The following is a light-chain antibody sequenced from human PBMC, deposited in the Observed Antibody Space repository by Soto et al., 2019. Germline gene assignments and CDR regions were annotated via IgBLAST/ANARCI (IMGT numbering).Light chain of an antibody. CDR2: EVT. J-gene: IGLJ3*02. CDR1: TSDVGGYNY. Sequence: QSVLTQPASVSGSPGQSITISCTGTTSDVGGYNYVSWYQQPPGKAPKLVIYEVTNRPSGVSYRFSGSKSGNTASLTISGLQAEDEADYYCSSYTISSTWVFGGGTKLTVL. CDR3: SSYTISSTWV. V-gene: IGLV2-14*01.